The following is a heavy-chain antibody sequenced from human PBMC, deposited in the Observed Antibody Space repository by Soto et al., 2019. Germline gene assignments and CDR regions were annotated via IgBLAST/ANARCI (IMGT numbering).Heavy chain of an antibody. CDR3: ATGKYQLPSQYHYHYYAIHV. CDR2: FDPEDGET. J-gene: IGHJ6*02. D-gene: IGHD2-2*01. Sequence: ASVKVSCKVSGYTLTELSMHWVRQAPGKGLEWMGGFDPEDGETIYAQKFQGRVTMTEDTSTDTAYMELSSLRSEDTAVYYCATGKYQLPSQYHYHYYAIHVWGQATTVTVSS. V-gene: IGHV1-24*01. CDR1: GYTLTELS.